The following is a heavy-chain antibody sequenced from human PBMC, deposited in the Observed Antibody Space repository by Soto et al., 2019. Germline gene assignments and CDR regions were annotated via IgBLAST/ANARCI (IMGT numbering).Heavy chain of an antibody. CDR3: AKDSNLGYCSGGSCYSWYFDL. CDR2: ISGSGGST. Sequence: GGSLRLSCAASGFTFSSYAMSWVRQAPGKGLEWVSAISGSGGSTYYAVSVKGRFTISRDNSKNTLYLQMNSLRAEDTAVYYCAKDSNLGYCSGGSCYSWYFDLWGRGTVVTVYS. CDR1: GFTFSSYA. V-gene: IGHV3-23*01. D-gene: IGHD2-15*01. J-gene: IGHJ2*01.